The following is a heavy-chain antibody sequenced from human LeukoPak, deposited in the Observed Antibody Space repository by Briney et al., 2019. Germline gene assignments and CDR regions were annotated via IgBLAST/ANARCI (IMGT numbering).Heavy chain of an antibody. J-gene: IGHJ4*02. V-gene: IGHV4-34*01. CDR3: ARSSGWYSI. Sequence: SETLSLTCAVYGGSFRGYYWSWIRQPPGKGLEWIGEINHSGSTNYNPSLKSRVTISVDTSKNQFSLKLSSVTAADTAVYYCARSSGWYSIWGQGTLVTVSS. CDR1: GGSFRGYY. CDR2: INHSGST. D-gene: IGHD6-19*01.